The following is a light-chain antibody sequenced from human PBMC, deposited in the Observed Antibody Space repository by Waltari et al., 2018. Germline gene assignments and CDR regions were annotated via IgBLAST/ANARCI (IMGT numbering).Light chain of an antibody. J-gene: IGLJ2*01. CDR2: EDT. CDR3: QSLDSTSPVI. CDR1: SCRIAHTY. V-gene: IGLV6-57*03. Sequence: FVLTQPPSVSESPGKTVTISCTRSSCRIAHTYVPWYQPPPGGAPTLVIYEDTQRPSGVPDRFSASIDVSSNSASLTISGLKTEDEADYYCQSLDSTSPVIFGGGTRVTVL.